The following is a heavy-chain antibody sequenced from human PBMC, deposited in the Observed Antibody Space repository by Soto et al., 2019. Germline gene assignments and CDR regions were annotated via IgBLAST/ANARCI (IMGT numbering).Heavy chain of an antibody. CDR1: GLTLSNHA. CDR3: VPGSSGTRGEDS. J-gene: IGHJ4*02. V-gene: IGHV3-23*01. CDR2: VSEYGDVT. D-gene: IGHD3-10*01. Sequence: GGSLRLSCAASGLTLSNHAMTWVRQAPGKGLDWVSTVSEYGDVTYYADSVRGRFTISRDNSKNTLYLQLNNLRVEDTAVYYCVPGSSGTRGEDSWGPGVVVTVSS.